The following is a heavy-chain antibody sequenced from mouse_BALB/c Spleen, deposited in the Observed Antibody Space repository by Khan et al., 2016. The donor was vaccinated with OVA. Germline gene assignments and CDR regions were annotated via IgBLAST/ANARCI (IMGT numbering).Heavy chain of an antibody. J-gene: IGHJ3*01. CDR1: GFSLTNYS. Sequence: QMQLEESGPGLVQPSQSLSITCTVSGFSLTNYSVHWVRQSPGKGLEWLGVIWSDGSTDYNAAFISRLTIRTDNSRSHVFFKMNSLQPNDTAIYYCARSGYDYGRGALFAYWGQGTLVTVSA. CDR3: ARSGYDYGRGALFAY. V-gene: IGHV2-2*02. CDR2: IWSDGST. D-gene: IGHD2-4*01.